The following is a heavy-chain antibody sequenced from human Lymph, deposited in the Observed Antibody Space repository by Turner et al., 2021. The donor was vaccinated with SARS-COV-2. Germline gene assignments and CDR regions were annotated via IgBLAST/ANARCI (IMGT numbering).Heavy chain of an antibody. V-gene: IGHV3-21*01. J-gene: IGHJ3*02. CDR3: ARVGGMIVPHDAFDI. Sequence: EVQLVESGGGLVKTGGSLRLSCAASGFTFSSYSMNWVRQAPGKGLEWVSSISSSSSYIYYADSVKGRFTISRDNAKNSLYLQMNSLRAEDTAVYYCARVGGMIVPHDAFDIWGQGTMVTISS. CDR2: ISSSSSYI. CDR1: GFTFSSYS. D-gene: IGHD3-22*01.